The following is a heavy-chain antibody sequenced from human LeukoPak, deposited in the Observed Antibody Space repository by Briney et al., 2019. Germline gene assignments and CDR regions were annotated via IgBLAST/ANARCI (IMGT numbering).Heavy chain of an antibody. D-gene: IGHD6-19*01. CDR3: ARFKRAGGWSYFDY. CDR2: IYYSGST. Sequence: PSETLSLTCTVSGGSISSYYWSWIRQPPGKGLEWIGYIYYSGSTNQNPSLKNRLTISVDTSKNQFSLKLSSVTAADTAVYYCARFKRAGGWSYFDYWGQGTLVTVSS. V-gene: IGHV4-59*01. J-gene: IGHJ4*02. CDR1: GGSISSYY.